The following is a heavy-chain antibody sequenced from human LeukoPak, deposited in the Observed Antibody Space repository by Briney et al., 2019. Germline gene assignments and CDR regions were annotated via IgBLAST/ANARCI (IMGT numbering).Heavy chain of an antibody. CDR1: GFTFSSYE. D-gene: IGHD2-2*01. V-gene: IGHV3-48*03. Sequence: GGSLRLSCAASGFTFSSYEMNWVRQAPGKGLEWVSYISSSGSTIYYADSVKGRFTISRDNAKNSLYLQMNSLRAEDTAVYYCASIVVVPAAVSWGQGTLVTVSS. CDR3: ASIVVVPAAVS. J-gene: IGHJ5*02. CDR2: ISSSGSTI.